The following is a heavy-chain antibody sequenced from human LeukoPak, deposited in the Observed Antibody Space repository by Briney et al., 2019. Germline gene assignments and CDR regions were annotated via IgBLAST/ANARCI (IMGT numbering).Heavy chain of an antibody. Sequence: ASVKVSCKASGYTFTSYGISWVRQAPGQGLEWMGWISAYNGNTNYAQKLQGRVTMTTDTSTSTAYMELRSLRSDDTAVYYCASGANIVGATGVFVDWGQGTLVTVSS. CDR1: GYTFTSYG. D-gene: IGHD1-26*01. J-gene: IGHJ4*02. CDR3: ASGANIVGATGVFVD. V-gene: IGHV1-18*01. CDR2: ISAYNGNT.